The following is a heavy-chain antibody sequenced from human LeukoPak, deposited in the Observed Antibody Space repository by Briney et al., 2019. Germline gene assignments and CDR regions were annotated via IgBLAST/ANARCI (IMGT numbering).Heavy chain of an antibody. Sequence: GASVKVSCKASGYTFTSYYMHWVRQAPGQGLEWMGIINPSGGSTSYAQKFQGRVTMTRDTSTSTVYMELSSLRSEDTAVYYCARPAGGSGSYYYFDYWAREPWSPSPQ. J-gene: IGHJ4*02. CDR3: ARPAGGSGSYYYFDY. D-gene: IGHD3-10*01. V-gene: IGHV1-46*01. CDR1: GYTFTSYY. CDR2: INPSGGST.